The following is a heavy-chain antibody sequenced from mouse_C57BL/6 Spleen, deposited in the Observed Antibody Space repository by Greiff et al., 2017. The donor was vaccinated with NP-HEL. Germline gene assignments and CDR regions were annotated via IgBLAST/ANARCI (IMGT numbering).Heavy chain of an antibody. V-gene: IGHV1-59*01. CDR2: IDPSDSYT. J-gene: IGHJ2*01. CDR1: GYTFTSYW. Sequence: QVQLQQPGAELVRPGTSVKLSCKASGYTFTSYWMHWVKQRPGQDLEWIGVIDPSDSYTNYNQKFKGKATLTVDTSSSTAYMQLSSLTSEDSAVYYCAKSTMITTYFDYWGQGTTLTVSS. CDR3: AKSTMITTYFDY. D-gene: IGHD2-4*01.